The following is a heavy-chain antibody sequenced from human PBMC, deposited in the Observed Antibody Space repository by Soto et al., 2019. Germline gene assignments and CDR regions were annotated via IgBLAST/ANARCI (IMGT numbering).Heavy chain of an antibody. D-gene: IGHD5-12*01. Sequence: ASETLSLTCTVSGGSVSSGDFYWSWIRQPPGKGLEWIGYMYYSGSTHYNPSLKSRIAISVDTSKNQFSLKLSSVTAADTAVYYCARDSGYDFLSYGMDVWGQGTTVTVSS. J-gene: IGHJ6*02. CDR1: GGSVSSGDFY. CDR3: ARDSGYDFLSYGMDV. CDR2: MYYSGST. V-gene: IGHV4-30-4*01.